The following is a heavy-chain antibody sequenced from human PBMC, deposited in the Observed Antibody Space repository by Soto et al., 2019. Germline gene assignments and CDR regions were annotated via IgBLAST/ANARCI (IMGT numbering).Heavy chain of an antibody. V-gene: IGHV4-39*01. CDR2: IYYSGST. J-gene: IGHJ4*02. CDR3: ARRDIVVVPAAMPWDY. Sequence: SETLSLTCTVSGGSISSSSYYWGWIRQPPGKGLEWIGSIYYSGSTYYNPSLKSRVTISVDTSKNQFSLKLSSVTAADTAVYYCARRDIVVVPAAMPWDYWGQGTLVTVSS. D-gene: IGHD2-2*01. CDR1: GGSISSSSYY.